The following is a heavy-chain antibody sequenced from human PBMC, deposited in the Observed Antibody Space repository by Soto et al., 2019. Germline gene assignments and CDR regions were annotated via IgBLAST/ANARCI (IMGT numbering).Heavy chain of an antibody. Sequence: PGVSLRLSCAASGFTVSSNYMSWVRQAPGKGLEWVSVIYSGGSTYYADSVKGRFTISRDNSKNTLYLQMNSLRAGDTAVYYCARARNNWNYLFGMDVCGQGTTVTVS. CDR1: GFTVSSNY. CDR2: IYSGGST. CDR3: ARARNNWNYLFGMDV. V-gene: IGHV3-53*01. D-gene: IGHD1-7*01. J-gene: IGHJ6*02.